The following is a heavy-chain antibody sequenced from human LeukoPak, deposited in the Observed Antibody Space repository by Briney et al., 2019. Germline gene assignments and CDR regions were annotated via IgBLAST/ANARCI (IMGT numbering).Heavy chain of an antibody. CDR3: ARRTRDYYNGMDV. D-gene: IGHD2-2*01. J-gene: IGHJ6*02. V-gene: IGHV4-59*01. CDR2: IYYSGST. Sequence: SETLSLTCTVSGGSISSYYWSWIRQPPGKGLEWIGYIYYSGSTNYNPSLKSRVTISVDTSKNQFSLKLSSVTAADTAVYYCARRTRDYYNGMDVWGQGTTVTVSS. CDR1: GGSISSYY.